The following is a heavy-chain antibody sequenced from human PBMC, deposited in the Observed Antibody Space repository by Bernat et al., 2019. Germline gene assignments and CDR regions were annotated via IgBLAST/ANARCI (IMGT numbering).Heavy chain of an antibody. Sequence: QVQLVQSGAEVKKPGSSVKVSCKASGGTFSSYAISWVRQAPGQGLEWMGRIIPILGIANYAQKFQGSVTITADKSTRTAYMGLSSLGSEDTAVYYCASLRLGGLSVETFDYWGQGTLVTVSS. J-gene: IGHJ4*02. CDR3: ASLRLGGLSVETFDY. V-gene: IGHV1-69*04. CDR2: IIPILGIA. D-gene: IGHD3-16*02. CDR1: GGTFSSYA.